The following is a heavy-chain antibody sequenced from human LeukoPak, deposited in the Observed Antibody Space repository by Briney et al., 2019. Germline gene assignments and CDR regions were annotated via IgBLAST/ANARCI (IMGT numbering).Heavy chain of an antibody. J-gene: IGHJ4*02. D-gene: IGHD2-8*02. CDR2: ISDSGST. V-gene: IGHV4-59*01. CDR3: ARWWSIGGVSDN. Sequence: SETLSLTCTVSGGSIRNYHWSWIRQPPGKGLEWIGYISDSGSTSYNPSLKSRVTISLDTSKKQFSLKMSSVTAADTAGYYSARWWSIGGVSDNRGQGTLVTVSS. CDR1: GGSIRNYH.